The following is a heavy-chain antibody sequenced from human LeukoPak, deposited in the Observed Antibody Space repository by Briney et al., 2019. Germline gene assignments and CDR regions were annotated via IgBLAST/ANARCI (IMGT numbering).Heavy chain of an antibody. CDR2: IKEDGSEI. J-gene: IGHJ4*02. CDR1: GFTFSSYW. CDR3: VRGIEY. Sequence: AGGSLRLSCAASGFTFSSYWMNWVRQAPGKGLEWVANIKEDGSEIYYVDSVKGRFTISRDNAKNSLFLQMNSLRAEDTAVYYCVRGIEYWGQGTPVTVSS. V-gene: IGHV3-7*01.